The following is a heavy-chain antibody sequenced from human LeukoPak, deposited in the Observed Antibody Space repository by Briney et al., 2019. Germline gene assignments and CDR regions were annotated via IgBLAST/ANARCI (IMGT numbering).Heavy chain of an antibody. V-gene: IGHV1-8*01. Sequence: ASVKFSCKASGYTFTSYDINWVRQATGQGLEWIGWMNPNSGNTGYAQKFQGRVTMTRDTSISTAYMELSRLRSDDTAVYYCARVGATPWDAFDIWGQGTMVTVSS. CDR3: ARVGATPWDAFDI. CDR2: MNPNSGNT. D-gene: IGHD1-26*01. J-gene: IGHJ3*02. CDR1: GYTFTSYD.